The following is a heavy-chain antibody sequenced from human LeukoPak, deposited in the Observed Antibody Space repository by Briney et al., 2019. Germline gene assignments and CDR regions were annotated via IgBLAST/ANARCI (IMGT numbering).Heavy chain of an antibody. D-gene: IGHD3-9*01. V-gene: IGHV3-21*04. CDR3: AKVGPHYDILTGHDY. J-gene: IGHJ4*02. Sequence: GGSLRLSCAASGFTFTTYTMNWVRQAPGKGLEWVSSISGSGAYIYYADSVKGRFTISRDNVKNSLYLQMNSLRAEDTAVYYCAKVGPHYDILTGHDYWGQGTLVTVSS. CDR1: GFTFTTYT. CDR2: ISGSGAYI.